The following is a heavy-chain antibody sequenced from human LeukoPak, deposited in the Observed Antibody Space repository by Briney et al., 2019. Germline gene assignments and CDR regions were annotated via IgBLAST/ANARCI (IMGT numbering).Heavy chain of an antibody. J-gene: IGHJ4*02. D-gene: IGHD6-13*01. V-gene: IGHV3-23*01. CDR1: GFTFSSYA. CDR3: AKDPGYSSSWYYFDY. Sequence: GGSLRLSCAASGFTFSSYAMSWVRQAPGKGLEWVSAISGSGGSTYYADSVKGRFTISRDNSKNTLYLQMNSLRAEDTAVYYCAKDPGYSSSWYYFDYWSQGTLVTVSS. CDR2: ISGSGGST.